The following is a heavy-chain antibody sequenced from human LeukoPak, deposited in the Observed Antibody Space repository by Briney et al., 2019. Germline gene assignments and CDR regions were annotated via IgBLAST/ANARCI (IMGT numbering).Heavy chain of an antibody. J-gene: IGHJ3*02. CDR3: ARACPIVWFGEGRGAFDI. CDR2: IIPIFGTA. Sequence: ASVKVSCKTSGGTFSSYAISWVRQAPAQGLEWMGGIIPIFGTANYAQKFQGRVTITADESTSAAYMELSSLRSEDTAVYYCARACPIVWFGEGRGAFDIWGQGTMVTVSS. CDR1: GGTFSSYA. D-gene: IGHD3-10*01. V-gene: IGHV1-69*13.